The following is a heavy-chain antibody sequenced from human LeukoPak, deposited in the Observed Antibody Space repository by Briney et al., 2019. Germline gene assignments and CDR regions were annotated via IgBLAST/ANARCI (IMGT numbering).Heavy chain of an antibody. CDR3: ARGGVQVSGIDEFDY. D-gene: IGHD6-19*01. V-gene: IGHV3-13*01. CDR1: GFTFIDYD. J-gene: IGHJ4*02. CDR2: IGIRGDT. Sequence: GGSLRLSCAASGFTFIDYDMHWVRQVIGKGLEWVSAIGIRGDTHYSGSVKGRFTISRENAESSLYLQMNSLRTEDSAVYYCARGGVQVSGIDEFDYWGQGTLVTVSS.